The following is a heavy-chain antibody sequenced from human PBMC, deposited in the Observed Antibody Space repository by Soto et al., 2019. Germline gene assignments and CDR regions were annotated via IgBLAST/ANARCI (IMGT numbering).Heavy chain of an antibody. CDR1: GGSISSSSYY. CDR3: ARHNYGSGSTQFDY. Sequence: PSETPSLTCTVSGGSISSSSYYWGWIRQPPGKGLEWIGYIYYSGSTNYNPSLKSRVTISVDTSKNQFSLKLNSMTAADTAVYYCARHNYGSGSTQFDYWGQGTLVTVSS. J-gene: IGHJ4*02. D-gene: IGHD3-10*01. V-gene: IGHV4-39*01. CDR2: IYYSGST.